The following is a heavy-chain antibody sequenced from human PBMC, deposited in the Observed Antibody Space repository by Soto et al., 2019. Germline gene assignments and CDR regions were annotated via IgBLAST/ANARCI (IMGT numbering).Heavy chain of an antibody. CDR2: ISYDGSNK. V-gene: IGHV3-30*18. CDR3: AKDRAEQLSWFDP. CDR1: GFTFSSYG. J-gene: IGHJ5*02. D-gene: IGHD6-13*01. Sequence: GGSLRLSCAASGFTFSSYGMHWVRQAPGKGLEWVAVISYDGSNKYYADSVKGRFTISRDNSKNTLYLQMNSLRAEDTAVYYCAKDRAEQLSWFDPWGQGTLVTVSS.